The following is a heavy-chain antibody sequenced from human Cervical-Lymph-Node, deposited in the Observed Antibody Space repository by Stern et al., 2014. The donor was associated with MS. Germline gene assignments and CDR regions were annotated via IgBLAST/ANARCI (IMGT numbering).Heavy chain of an antibody. J-gene: IGHJ4*02. CDR3: ASTVQYFDWLPLDY. CDR1: GGTFSSYA. D-gene: IGHD3-9*01. Sequence: DQLGESGAEVKKPGSSVKVSCKASGGTFSSYAISWVRQAPGQGLEWMGGIIPIFGIANYAQKFQGRVTITADKSTSTAYMELSSLRSEDTAVYYCASTVQYFDWLPLDYWGQGTLGTVSS. CDR2: IIPIFGIA. V-gene: IGHV1-69*17.